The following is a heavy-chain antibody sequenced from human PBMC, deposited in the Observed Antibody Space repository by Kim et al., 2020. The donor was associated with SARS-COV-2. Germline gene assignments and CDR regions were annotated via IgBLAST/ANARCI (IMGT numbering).Heavy chain of an antibody. V-gene: IGHV4-39*01. CDR1: GGSISSSSYY. D-gene: IGHD3-9*01. CDR2: IYYSGST. CDR3: ARLTRHALTGSPY. Sequence: SETLSLTCTVSGGSISSSSYYWGWIRQPPGKGLEWIGSIYYSGSTYYNPSLKSRVTISVDTSKNQFSLNLSSVTAADTAVYYCARLTRHALTGSPYWGQG. J-gene: IGHJ4*02.